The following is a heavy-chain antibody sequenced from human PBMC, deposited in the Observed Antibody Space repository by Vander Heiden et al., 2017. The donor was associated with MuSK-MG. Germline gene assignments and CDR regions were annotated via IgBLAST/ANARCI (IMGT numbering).Heavy chain of an antibody. V-gene: IGHV3-30*01. D-gene: IGHD2-21*02. CDR2: ISYDGSNK. CDR1: GFTFRTYA. CDR3: ARDGDWLGSGVAFDI. Sequence: QVKLVESGGGVVQPGRSLRLSCAASGFTFRTYAMHWVRQAPGKGLEWVAVISYDGSNKYYADSVKGRFTISRDNSKNTLDLQMNSLRAEDTAVYYCARDGDWLGSGVAFDIWGQGTMVTVSS. J-gene: IGHJ3*02.